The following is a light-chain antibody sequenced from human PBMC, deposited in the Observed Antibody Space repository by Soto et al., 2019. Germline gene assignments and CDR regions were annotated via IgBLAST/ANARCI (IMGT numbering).Light chain of an antibody. CDR3: QQYDTYSRT. CDR2: DAS. Sequence: DIQMTQSPSTLSASVGDRVTITCRASQSFSGTLAWYQQKPGRAPRLLIYDASSLERGVPSRFSGSGSGTEFTLTISSLHPDDFATYYCQQYDTYSRTFGQGTKVEI. V-gene: IGKV1-5*01. J-gene: IGKJ1*01. CDR1: QSFSGT.